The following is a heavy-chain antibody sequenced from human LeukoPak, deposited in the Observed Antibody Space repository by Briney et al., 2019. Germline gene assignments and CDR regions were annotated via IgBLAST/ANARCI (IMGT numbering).Heavy chain of an antibody. V-gene: IGHV3-66*01. Sequence: GGSLRLSCTVSGFLVNNYYMSWVRQAPGKGLEWVSLILDSGETFYADSVKGRFTISRDNSKNTMFPQMNRLTVEDTAVYFCARDRAVTQLWVAFDSWGQGTLVTVSS. CDR3: ARDRAVTQLWVAFDS. CDR1: GFLVNNYY. CDR2: ILDSGET. J-gene: IGHJ5*01. D-gene: IGHD4-17*01.